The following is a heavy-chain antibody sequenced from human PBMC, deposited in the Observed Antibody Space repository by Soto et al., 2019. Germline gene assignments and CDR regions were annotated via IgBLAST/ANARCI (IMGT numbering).Heavy chain of an antibody. CDR2: MYNTGST. CDR1: GGSISSYY. J-gene: IGHJ4*02. Sequence: SETLSLTCTVSGGSISSYYWSWIRQPPGKGLEWIGYMYNTGSTIYNPSLKSRVTISVDTSKNQFSLKLNSVTAADTAVYYRARVPDYWGQGTLVTVSS. CDR3: ARVPDY. V-gene: IGHV4-59*01.